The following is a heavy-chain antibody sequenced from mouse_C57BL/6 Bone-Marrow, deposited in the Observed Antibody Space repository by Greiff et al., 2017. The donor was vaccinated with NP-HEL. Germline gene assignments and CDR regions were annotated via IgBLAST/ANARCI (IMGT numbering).Heavy chain of an antibody. J-gene: IGHJ4*01. Sequence: QVQLQQPGAELVMPGASVKLSCKASGYTFTSYWMHWVKQRPGQGLEWIGEIDPSASYTNYNQKFKGKSTLTVDKSSSTAYMQLSSLTSEDSAVYYCARALITTVVAPMDYWGQGTSVTVSS. V-gene: IGHV1-69*01. D-gene: IGHD1-1*01. CDR1: GYTFTSYW. CDR3: ARALITTVVAPMDY. CDR2: IDPSASYT.